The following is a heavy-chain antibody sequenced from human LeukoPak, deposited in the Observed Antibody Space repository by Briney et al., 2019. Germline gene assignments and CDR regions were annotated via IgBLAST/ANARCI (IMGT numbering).Heavy chain of an antibody. V-gene: IGHV3-30*04. CDR2: ISYDGSNK. D-gene: IGHD3-10*01. J-gene: IGHJ4*02. CDR3: ASTYYYGPGSH. CDR1: GFTFSSYA. Sequence: GGSLRHSCAASGFTFSSYAMHWVRQAPGKGLEWVAVISYDGSNKYYADSVKGRFTISRDNSKNTLYLQMNSLRAEDTAVYYCASTYYYGPGSHWGQGTLVTVSS.